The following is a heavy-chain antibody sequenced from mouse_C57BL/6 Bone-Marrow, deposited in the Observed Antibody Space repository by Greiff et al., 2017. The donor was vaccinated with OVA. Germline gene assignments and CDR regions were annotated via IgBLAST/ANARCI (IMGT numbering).Heavy chain of an antibody. CDR3: ARWYYGSSHGYFDV. D-gene: IGHD1-1*01. CDR1: GYTFTSYW. CDR2: IYPGSGST. Sequence: QVQLKQPGAELVKPGASVKMSCKASGYTFTSYWITWVKQRPGQGLEWIGDIYPGSGSTNYNEKFKSKATLTVDTSSSTAYMQLSSLTSEDSAVYYCARWYYGSSHGYFDVWGTGTTVTVSS. J-gene: IGHJ1*03. V-gene: IGHV1-55*01.